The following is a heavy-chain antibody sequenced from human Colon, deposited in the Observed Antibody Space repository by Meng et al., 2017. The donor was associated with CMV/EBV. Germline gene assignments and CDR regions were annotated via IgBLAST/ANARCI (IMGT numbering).Heavy chain of an antibody. J-gene: IGHJ4*02. Sequence: SAAYGFSITDYAVTWVRQAPGKGLQWVSVISTSGYYTFYAESVKGRFTIGRDISKNTVYLQTSSLRAEDTAVYFCAKAPTRRYYFDSWGQGSLVTVSS. CDR2: ISTSGYYT. D-gene: IGHD5-24*01. V-gene: IGHV3-23*01. CDR1: GFSITDYA. CDR3: AKAPTRRYYFDS.